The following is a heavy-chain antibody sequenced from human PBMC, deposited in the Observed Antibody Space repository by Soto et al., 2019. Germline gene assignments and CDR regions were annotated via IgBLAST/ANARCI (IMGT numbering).Heavy chain of an antibody. D-gene: IGHD3-3*01. CDR2: ISATGATR. V-gene: IGHV3-23*01. J-gene: IGHJ4*02. CDR1: GFPFSIYS. CDR3: AKSRGDSWTLYYCDY. Sequence: EEHLLESGGGLVQPGGSLTLSCASSGFPFSIYSMSWVRQAPGKGLQWVSGISATGATRHYADSLRGRLSIVRDNSRNTWYLQLNSLRAEDTAVYFCAKSRGDSWTLYYCDYWGQGTLVTVSS.